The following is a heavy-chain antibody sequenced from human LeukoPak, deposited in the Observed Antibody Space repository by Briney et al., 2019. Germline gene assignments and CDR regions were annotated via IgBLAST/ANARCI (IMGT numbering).Heavy chain of an antibody. CDR3: AREAGDYGDYYYYYYYMDV. CDR1: GFTFSSYS. D-gene: IGHD4-17*01. J-gene: IGHJ6*03. CDR2: ISSSSSTI. Sequence: GGSLRLSCAASGFTFSSYSMNWVRQAPGKGLEWVSYISSSSSTIYYADSVKGRFTISRDNAKNSLYLQTNSLRAEDTAVYYCAREAGDYGDYYYYYYYMDVWGKGTTVAVSS. V-gene: IGHV3-48*01.